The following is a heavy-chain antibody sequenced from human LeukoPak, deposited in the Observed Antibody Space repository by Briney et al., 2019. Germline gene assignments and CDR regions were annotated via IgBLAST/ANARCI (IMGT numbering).Heavy chain of an antibody. V-gene: IGHV3-21*04. D-gene: IGHD2-2*01. CDR2: ITSSSSHV. CDR3: AKDQTAALRDYYYYGMDV. CDR1: GFTFSSYS. Sequence: GGSLRLSCAASGFTFSSYSMNWVRQAPGTGLEWVASITSSSSHVYYADSVKGRFTISRDNAKNSLYLQMNSLRAEDTALYYCAKDQTAALRDYYYYGMDVWGQGTTVTVSS. J-gene: IGHJ6*02.